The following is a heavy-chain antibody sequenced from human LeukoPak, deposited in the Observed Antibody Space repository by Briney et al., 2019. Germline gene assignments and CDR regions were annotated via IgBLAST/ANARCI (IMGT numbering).Heavy chain of an antibody. V-gene: IGHV1-46*01. Sequence: ASVKVSCKASGYTFTSYYMHWVRQAPGQGLEWMGIINPSGGSTSYAQKFQGRVTMTRDTSTSTVYMELSSLRSEDTAVYYCARAYYGFWSGLYFDYWGQGTLVTVSS. CDR1: GYTFTSYY. J-gene: IGHJ4*02. CDR2: INPSGGST. D-gene: IGHD3-3*01. CDR3: ARAYYGFWSGLYFDY.